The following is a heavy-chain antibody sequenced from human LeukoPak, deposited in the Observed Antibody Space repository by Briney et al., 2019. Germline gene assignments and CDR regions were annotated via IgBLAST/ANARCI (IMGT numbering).Heavy chain of an antibody. J-gene: IGHJ4*02. D-gene: IGHD4-23*01. CDR3: ARREGGGPFDY. CDR1: GGTFTNYA. Sequence: SVKVSCKASGGTFTNYAISWVRQAPGQGLKWMGGIIPMFGTANYAQKFQGRVTITADESTNTAYMELSSLRSEDTAVYYCARREGGGPFDYWGQGTLVTVSS. CDR2: IIPMFGTA. V-gene: IGHV1-69*13.